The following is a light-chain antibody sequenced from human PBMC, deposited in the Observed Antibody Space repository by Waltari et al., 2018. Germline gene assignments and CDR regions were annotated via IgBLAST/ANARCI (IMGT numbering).Light chain of an antibody. CDR3: QQRTNWPFT. V-gene: IGKV3-11*01. CDR1: QSVSSY. CDR2: DAS. Sequence: EIVLTQSPATLSLSPGERATLSCRASQSVSSYLAWFQQKPGQAPRLLIYDASNRATGIPARFSGGGSGTDVTLTISSLEPEDFAVYYCQQRTNWPFTFGGGTKVEIK. J-gene: IGKJ4*01.